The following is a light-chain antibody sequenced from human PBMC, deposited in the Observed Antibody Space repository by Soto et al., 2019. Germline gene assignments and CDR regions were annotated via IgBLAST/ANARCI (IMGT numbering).Light chain of an antibody. Sequence: ETVLTQSPGTLSLSPGETATLSCRASQSVASNSLAWYQQKPGQAPRLLVYGASGRATDIPDRFSGRESGTDFTLTTNRLEPEYFAVYYCQSYDTSLYAFCQGTKLEIK. CDR2: GAS. CDR3: QSYDTSLYA. V-gene: IGKV3-20*01. CDR1: QSVASNS. J-gene: IGKJ2*01.